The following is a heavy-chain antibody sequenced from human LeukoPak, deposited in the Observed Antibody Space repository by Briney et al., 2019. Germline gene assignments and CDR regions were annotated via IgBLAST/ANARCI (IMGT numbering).Heavy chain of an antibody. Sequence: GGSLRLSCAASGFTFSNYAMSWVRQAPGKGLEWVSAISGSGGSTYYADSVKGRFTISRDNSKNTLYLQMNSLRAEDTAVYYCAKVTYYDFWSGYLGYWGQGTLVTVSS. J-gene: IGHJ4*02. CDR3: AKVTYYDFWSGYLGY. CDR2: ISGSGGST. CDR1: GFTFSNYA. D-gene: IGHD3-3*01. V-gene: IGHV3-23*01.